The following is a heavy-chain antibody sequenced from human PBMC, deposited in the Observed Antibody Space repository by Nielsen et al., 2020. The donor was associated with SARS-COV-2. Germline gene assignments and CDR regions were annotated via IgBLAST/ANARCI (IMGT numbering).Heavy chain of an antibody. J-gene: IGHJ6*02. Sequence: SETLSLTCTVSGGSISSGGYYWSWIRQPPGKGLEWIGYIYYSGSTYYNPSLKSRVTISVDTSKNQFSLKLSSVTAADTAVYYCARDREYYGMDVWGQGTTVTVSS. CDR1: GGSISSGGYY. CDR2: IYYSGST. CDR3: ARDREYYGMDV. V-gene: IGHV4-30-4*01. D-gene: IGHD1-26*01.